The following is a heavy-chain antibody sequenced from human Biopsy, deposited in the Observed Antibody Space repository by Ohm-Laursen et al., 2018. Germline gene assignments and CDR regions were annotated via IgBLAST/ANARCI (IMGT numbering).Heavy chain of an antibody. CDR1: GGSFNGYF. J-gene: IGHJ6*02. Sequence: SQTLSLTCAVYGGSFNGYFSSWIRHPPGKGLEWIGDITQCGSTNYSPSLKIQVTISLDTAKNQFPLSLRSVTAADTAVYYCARVPLPGIGAEYQGRFLYGMGVWGQGTAVSVTS. CDR2: ITQCGST. CDR3: ARVPLPGIGAEYQGRFLYGMGV. D-gene: IGHD6-13*01. V-gene: IGHV4-34*01.